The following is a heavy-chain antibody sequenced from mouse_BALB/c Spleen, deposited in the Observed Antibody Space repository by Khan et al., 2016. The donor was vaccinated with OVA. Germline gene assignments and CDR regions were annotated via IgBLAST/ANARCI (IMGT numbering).Heavy chain of an antibody. CDR1: GYSITSDYA. CDR3: ARRYYYGQWYFDV. V-gene: IGHV3-2*02. D-gene: IGHD1-1*01. J-gene: IGHJ1*01. Sequence: EVQLQESGPGLVNPSQSLSLTCTVTGYSITSDYAWNWIRQFPGNKLEWMAYISYSGSTSSNPSLNSRISITRDTSKNQFFLQLNSVTTEDTATYYCARRYYYGQWYFDVWGAGTTVTVSS. CDR2: ISYSGST.